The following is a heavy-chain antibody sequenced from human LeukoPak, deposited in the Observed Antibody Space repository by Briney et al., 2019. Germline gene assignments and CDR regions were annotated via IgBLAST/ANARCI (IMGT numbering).Heavy chain of an antibody. V-gene: IGHV4-31*03. CDR1: GGSISSGGYY. D-gene: IGHD2-2*01. Sequence: PSQTLPLTCTVSGGSISSGGYYWSWIRQHPGKGLEWIGYIYYSGSTYYNPSLKSRVTISVDTSKNQFSLKLSSVTAADTAVYYCARETAITCSSTSCYRGAYFDYWGQGTLVTVSS. J-gene: IGHJ4*02. CDR3: ARETAITCSSTSCYRGAYFDY. CDR2: IYYSGST.